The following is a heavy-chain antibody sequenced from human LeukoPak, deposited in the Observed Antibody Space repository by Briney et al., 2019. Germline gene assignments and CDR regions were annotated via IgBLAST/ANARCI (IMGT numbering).Heavy chain of an antibody. CDR3: ARSLKAGGDF. Sequence: GASPKVSCKTSGYTFNDHYIYWVRQAPGQGLEWMGRIEPSSGGTNYAQKFQGRVTLTRDTSIRTAYMDLKRLTSDDTATYYCARSLKAGGDFWGQGTLVTVSS. D-gene: IGHD1-26*01. J-gene: IGHJ4*02. V-gene: IGHV1-2*06. CDR1: GYTFNDHY. CDR2: IEPSSGGT.